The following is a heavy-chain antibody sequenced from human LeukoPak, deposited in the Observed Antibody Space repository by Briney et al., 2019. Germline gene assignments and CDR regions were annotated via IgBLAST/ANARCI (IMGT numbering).Heavy chain of an antibody. CDR3: ARDPSQVWFGELFDY. J-gene: IGHJ4*02. Sequence: PGGSLRLSCAASGFTFSSYAMHWVRQAPGKGLEWVAVMSYDGSNKYYADSVKGRFTISRDNSKNTLYLQMNSLRAEDTAVYYCARDPSQVWFGELFDYWGQGTLVTVSS. CDR1: GFTFSSYA. D-gene: IGHD3-10*01. CDR2: MSYDGSNK. V-gene: IGHV3-30-3*01.